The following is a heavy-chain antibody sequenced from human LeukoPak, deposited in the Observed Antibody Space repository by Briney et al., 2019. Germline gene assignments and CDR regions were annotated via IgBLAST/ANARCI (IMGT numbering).Heavy chain of an antibody. D-gene: IGHD3-22*01. CDR3: AKGLGPITKTVVVTNVS. CDR2: ISGSAHKI. CDR1: GITFSNYA. J-gene: IGHJ4*02. V-gene: IGHV3-23*01. Sequence: PGGSLRLSCVASGITFSNYAVSWVRQAPEKGLDWVSVISGSAHKIRYADSVKGRFTISRDNSKNTLYLQMNSLRAEDTAVYYCAKGLGPITKTVVVTNVSWGQGTLVTVSS.